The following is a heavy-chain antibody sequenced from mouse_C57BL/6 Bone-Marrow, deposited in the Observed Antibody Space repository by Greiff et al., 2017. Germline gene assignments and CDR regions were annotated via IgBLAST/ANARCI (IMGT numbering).Heavy chain of an antibody. V-gene: IGHV5-12*01. Sequence: EVMLVESGGGLVQPGGSLKLSCAASGFTFSDYYMYWVRQTPEKRLEWVAYISNGGGSTYYPDTVKGRFTISRDNAKNTLYLQMSRLKSEDTAMYYCAIDYYGSSDYWGQGTTLTVSS. CDR1: GFTFSDYY. CDR2: ISNGGGST. D-gene: IGHD1-1*01. CDR3: AIDYYGSSDY. J-gene: IGHJ2*01.